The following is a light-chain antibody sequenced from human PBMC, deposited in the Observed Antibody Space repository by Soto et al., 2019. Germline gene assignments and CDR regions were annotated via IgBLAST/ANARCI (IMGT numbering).Light chain of an antibody. CDR3: QQRRVWPLT. J-gene: IGKJ4*01. CDR1: QSVSNY. Sequence: VLTQSTAILSLSPGERATLDCRASQSVSNYLAWYQQRPGQAPRLLIYDSSNRATGTPARFSASGSGTDFTLTISSLEPEDFAVYYCQQRRVWPLTFGGGTKVEIK. V-gene: IGKV3-11*01. CDR2: DSS.